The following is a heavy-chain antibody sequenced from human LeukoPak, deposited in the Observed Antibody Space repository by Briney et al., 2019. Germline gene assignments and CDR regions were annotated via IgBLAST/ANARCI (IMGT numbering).Heavy chain of an antibody. J-gene: IGHJ5*02. CDR3: ARAGGYCSSTSCLNWFDP. V-gene: IGHV1-8*03. CDR1: GYTFTSYD. CDR2: MNPNSGNT. Sequence: ASVKVSCKASGYTFTSYDINWVRQATGQGLEWMGWMNPNSGNTGYAQKFQGRVTITRNTSISTAYMELSSLRSDDTAVYYCARAGGYCSSTSCLNWFDPWGQGTLVTVSS. D-gene: IGHD2-2*01.